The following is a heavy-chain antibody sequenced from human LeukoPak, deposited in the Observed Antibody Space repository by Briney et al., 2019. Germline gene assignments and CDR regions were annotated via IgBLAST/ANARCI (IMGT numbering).Heavy chain of an antibody. D-gene: IGHD6-13*01. V-gene: IGHV3-30*02. J-gene: IGHJ4*02. CDR3: AKDVAIAAAPYYFDY. CDR2: IRYDGSNK. Sequence: GGSLRLSCAASGFTFSSYGMHWVRQAPGKGLEWVAFIRYDGSNKYYADSVKGRFTISRDNSKNTLYLQMNSLRAEDTAVYYCAKDVAIAAAPYYFDYWGQGTLVTVSS. CDR1: GFTFSSYG.